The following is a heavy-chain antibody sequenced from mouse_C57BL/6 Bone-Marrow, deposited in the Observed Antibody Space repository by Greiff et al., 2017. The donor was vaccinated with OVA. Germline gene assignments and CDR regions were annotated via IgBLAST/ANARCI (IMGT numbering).Heavy chain of an antibody. V-gene: IGHV1-26*01. CDR3: ARITTVAFDY. CDR1: GYTFTDYY. J-gene: IGHJ2*01. CDR2: INPNNGGT. D-gene: IGHD1-1*01. Sequence: VQLQQSGPELVKPGASVKISCKASGYTFTDYYMNWVKQSHGKSLEWIGDINPNNGGTSYNQKFKGKATLTVDKSSSTAYMELRSLTSEDSAVYYCARITTVAFDYWGQGTTLTVSS.